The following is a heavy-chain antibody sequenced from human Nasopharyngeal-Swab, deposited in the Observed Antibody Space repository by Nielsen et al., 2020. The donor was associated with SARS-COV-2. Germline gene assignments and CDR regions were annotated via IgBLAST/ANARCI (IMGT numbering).Heavy chain of an antibody. D-gene: IGHD3-10*01. V-gene: IGHV4-61*02. Sequence: WIRQPPGKGLEWIGRIYTSGSTNYNPSLKSRATISVDTSKNQFSLKLSSVTAADTAVYYCARGITTLYYYYYMDVWGKGTTVTVSS. J-gene: IGHJ6*03. CDR2: IYTSGST. CDR3: ARGITTLYYYYYMDV.